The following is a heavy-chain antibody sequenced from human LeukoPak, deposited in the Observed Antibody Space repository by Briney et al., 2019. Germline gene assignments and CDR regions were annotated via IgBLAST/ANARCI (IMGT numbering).Heavy chain of an antibody. V-gene: IGHV1-46*01. CDR2: INVYTGDA. CDR1: GYIFTSHY. D-gene: IGHD5-24*01. Sequence: ASVRVSCKGSGYIFTSHYLNWARQTPGQGLQWMGEINVYTGDAKYAQDFQGRVTLTRDTSSSTAFMELRSLTYEDTAIYYCARDSGRLYLYGLDVWGQGTTVTVSS. CDR3: ARDSGRLYLYGLDV. J-gene: IGHJ6*02.